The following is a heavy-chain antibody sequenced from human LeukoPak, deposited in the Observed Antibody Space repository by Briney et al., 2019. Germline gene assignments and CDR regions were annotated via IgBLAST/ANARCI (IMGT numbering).Heavy chain of an antibody. CDR3: ARYRVTTNDYFDH. J-gene: IGHJ4*02. V-gene: IGHV3-11*01. D-gene: IGHD4-17*01. CDR2: ISHSGNTI. Sequence: GRTLRLSCAASGFTFSDYYMSWVRQAPGKGLEWISYISHSGNTIRYADSVKGRFTISRDNAKNSLYLQLNSLRDDDTAVYYCARYRVTTNDYFDHWGQGTLVTVSS. CDR1: GFTFSDYY.